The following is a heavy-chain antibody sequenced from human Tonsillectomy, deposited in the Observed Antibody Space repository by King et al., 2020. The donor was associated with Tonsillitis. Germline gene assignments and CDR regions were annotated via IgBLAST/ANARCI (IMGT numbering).Heavy chain of an antibody. CDR2: IRSKANSYAT. Sequence: VQLVESGGGLVQPGGSLKLSCAASGFTFSGSAMHWVRQASGKGLEWVGRIRSKANSYATAYAASVKGRFTISRDDSKNTAYLQMNSLKTEDTAVYYCTIGGYGVVVPAATLSVTTGDNYYYYMDVWGKGTTVTVSS. V-gene: IGHV3-73*02. D-gene: IGHD2-2*01. CDR1: GFTFSGSA. J-gene: IGHJ6*03. CDR3: TIGGYGVVVPAATLSVTTGDNYYYYMDV.